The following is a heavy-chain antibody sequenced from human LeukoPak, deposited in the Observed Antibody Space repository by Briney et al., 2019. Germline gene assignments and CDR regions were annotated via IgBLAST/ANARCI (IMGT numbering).Heavy chain of an antibody. V-gene: IGHV4-39*07. D-gene: IGHD2-2*01. CDR3: AREEYAFNSYMDF. CDR2: IYYNGIT. Sequence: SETLSLTCTVSGASVTSTGYCWAWLRQPPGGGLEWIGSIYYNGITYYDPSLLGRITLSLDPSNSQFSLILTSVTAADTALYFCAREEYAFNSYMDFWGKGATVTVSS. J-gene: IGHJ6*03. CDR1: GASVTSTGYC.